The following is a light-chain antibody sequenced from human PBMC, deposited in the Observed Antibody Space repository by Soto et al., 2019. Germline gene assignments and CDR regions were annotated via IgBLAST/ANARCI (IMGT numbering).Light chain of an antibody. Sequence: EILLTQSPGTLSLSPGERATLSCRASQSINNNYLAWYQQKRGQAPRLLIYGASSRATGIPDRFSGSGSGTDFALTISRLEPEDFAVYYCQQYGGSPRKFGQGTKVEIK. CDR2: GAS. J-gene: IGKJ1*01. CDR1: QSINNNY. CDR3: QQYGGSPRK. V-gene: IGKV3-20*01.